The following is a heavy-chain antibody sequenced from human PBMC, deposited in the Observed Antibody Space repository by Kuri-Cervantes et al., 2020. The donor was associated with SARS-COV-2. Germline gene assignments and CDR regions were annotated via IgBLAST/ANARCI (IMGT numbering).Heavy chain of an antibody. CDR1: GLTVSSNY. Sequence: GESLKISCAASGLTVSSNYMSWVRQAPGKGLEWVSVIYSGGSTYYADSVKGRFTISRDNSKNTLYLQMNSLGAEDTAVYYCARVDRTGGNAFVDYWGQGTLVTVSS. CDR3: ARVDRTGGNAFVDY. J-gene: IGHJ4*02. D-gene: IGHD4-23*01. CDR2: IYSGGST. V-gene: IGHV3-53*01.